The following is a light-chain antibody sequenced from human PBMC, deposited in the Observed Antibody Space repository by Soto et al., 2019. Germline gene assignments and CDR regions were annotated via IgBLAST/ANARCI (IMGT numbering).Light chain of an antibody. CDR3: QHYNSVSPWT. CDR2: MAS. J-gene: IGKJ1*01. V-gene: IGKV1-5*03. Sequence: DIQMTQSPSTLSASVGDRVTITCRASQSISSWLALYQQKPAKAPKVLIYMASSLEDGVPSRFSGSGSGTEFTLTISSLQPDDFATYYCQHYNSVSPWTFGQGTKVDIK. CDR1: QSISSW.